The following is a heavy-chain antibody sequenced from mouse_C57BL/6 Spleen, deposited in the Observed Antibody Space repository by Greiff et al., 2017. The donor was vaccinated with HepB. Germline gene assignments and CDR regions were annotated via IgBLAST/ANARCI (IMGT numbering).Heavy chain of an antibody. J-gene: IGHJ2*01. CDR3: ARDGYYLFDY. CDR1: GYTFTDYY. D-gene: IGHD2-3*01. V-gene: IGHV1-19*01. Sequence: VQLKESGPVLVKPGASVKMSCKASGYTFTDYYMNWVKQSHGKSLEWIGVINPYNGGTSYNQKFKGKATLTVDKSSSTAYMELNSLTSEDSAVYYCARDGYYLFDYWGQGTTLTVSS. CDR2: INPYNGGT.